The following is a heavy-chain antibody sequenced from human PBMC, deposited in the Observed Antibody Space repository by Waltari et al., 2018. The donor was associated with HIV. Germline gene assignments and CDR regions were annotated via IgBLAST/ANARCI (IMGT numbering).Heavy chain of an antibody. J-gene: IGHJ4*02. V-gene: IGHV4-38-2*02. Sequence: QVQLQESGPGLVKPSETLSLTCSVSDYSIPSGYYWGWIRQSPGRGLEWIGSISHSGTTVYSPSLKSRVTLFRDTSKNQFFLKLTSATAEDTAVYYCASTYYDLLEGWYFDFWGQGRLVTVSS. D-gene: IGHD3-3*01. CDR1: DYSIPSGYY. CDR2: ISHSGTT. CDR3: ASTYYDLLEGWYFDF.